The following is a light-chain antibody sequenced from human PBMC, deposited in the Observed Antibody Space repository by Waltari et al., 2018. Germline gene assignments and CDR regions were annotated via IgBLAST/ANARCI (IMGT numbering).Light chain of an antibody. V-gene: IGKV3-20*01. CDR2: AAS. J-gene: IGKJ2*01. CDR3: QQYSSSVMYT. CDR1: QSLSRSR. Sequence: EFVLTQSPDTLSLSPGGRATLSCRASQSLSRSRLAWYKQKPGQAPRLLIYAASSRATGIPDRFSGSGSGTDFSLTISRVEPEDVAVYYCQQYSSSVMYTFGQGTKLEIQ.